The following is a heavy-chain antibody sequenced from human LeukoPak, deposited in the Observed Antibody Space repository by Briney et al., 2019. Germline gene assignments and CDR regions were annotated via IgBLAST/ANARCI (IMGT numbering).Heavy chain of an antibody. Sequence: ASVKVSCKASGFTFTNYYMHWVRQAPGQGLEWMGLINPSGSSTNYAQKFRGRVTMTRDTSTTTVYMELSSLRSEDTAVYYCARANRYCSGGSCYYYYYYYGMDVWGQGTTVTVSS. CDR2: INPSGSST. V-gene: IGHV1-46*01. J-gene: IGHJ6*02. CDR1: GFTFTNYY. D-gene: IGHD2-15*01. CDR3: ARANRYCSGGSCYYYYYYYGMDV.